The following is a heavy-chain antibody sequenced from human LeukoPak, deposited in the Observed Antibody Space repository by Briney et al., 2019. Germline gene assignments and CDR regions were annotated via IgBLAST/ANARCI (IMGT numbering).Heavy chain of an antibody. D-gene: IGHD6-13*01. J-gene: IGHJ4*02. CDR2: IFRRNSYI. V-gene: IGHV3-21*06. CDR3: ARVSRIAYSSSWYLDY. CDR1: GFTFSRFG. Sequence: PGGSLRLSCAASGFTFSRFGMHWVRQAPGKGLEWVSSIFRRNSYIYYSDSVKGRFTISRDDANNSLYLQMNSLRADDTAMYYCARVSRIAYSSSWYLDYWGQGTLVTVSS.